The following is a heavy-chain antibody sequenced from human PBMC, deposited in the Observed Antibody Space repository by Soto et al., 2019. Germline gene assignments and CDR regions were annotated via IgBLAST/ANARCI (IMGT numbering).Heavy chain of an antibody. CDR2: IFYSGSN. V-gene: IGHV4-39*02. D-gene: IGHD3-22*01. CDR1: GDSITRSNFY. CDR3: ARHKTTMLTVVSAFDP. J-gene: IGHJ5*02. Sequence: SETLSLTCTFSGDSITRSNFYWGWLRHPPGKGLEWLGSIFYSGSNFYNPALKSRVTFSVDTSKNHFSLKLSSVTAADTAVYYCARHKTTMLTVVSAFDPWGQGTRVTVSS.